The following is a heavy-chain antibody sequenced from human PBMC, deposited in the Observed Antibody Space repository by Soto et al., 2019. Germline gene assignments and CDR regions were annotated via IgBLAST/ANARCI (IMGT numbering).Heavy chain of an antibody. J-gene: IGHJ4*02. Sequence: PSETLSLTCTVSGGSISSYYWSWIRQPAGEGLQWIGRIFTSGSTNYNPSLKSRVTMSVDTSKNTLYLQVNSLRAEDTAVYYCAKDLYGDYDFDHWGQGTLVTVSS. CDR1: GGSISSYY. D-gene: IGHD4-17*01. CDR2: IFTSGST. CDR3: AKDLYGDYDFDH. V-gene: IGHV4-4*07.